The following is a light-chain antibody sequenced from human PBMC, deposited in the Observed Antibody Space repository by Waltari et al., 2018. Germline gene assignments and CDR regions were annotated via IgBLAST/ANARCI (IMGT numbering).Light chain of an antibody. CDR1: SSNIGSYN. CDR2: SNN. Sequence: QSVLTQPPSASGTPGQRVTISCSGSSSNIGSYNVNWYQQLPGTAPKLLIYSNNPRPSGVPDRFSGSKSGTSASLVISGLQSEDEADYYCAAWDDSLIGRVFGGGTKLTVL. J-gene: IGLJ2*01. CDR3: AAWDDSLIGRV. V-gene: IGLV1-44*01.